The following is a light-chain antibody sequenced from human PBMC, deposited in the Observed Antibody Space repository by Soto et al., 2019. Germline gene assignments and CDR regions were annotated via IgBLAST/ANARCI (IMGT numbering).Light chain of an antibody. Sequence: EIVMTQSPATLSVSPGERDTVSCRASQSVSGNLAWYQQKPGQAPRLLIYGASTRATGLPARFSGSGSGTELTLTISSLQTEDFALYYCQQYDHWPFTFGPGTKVDIK. J-gene: IGKJ3*01. CDR3: QQYDHWPFT. CDR2: GAS. CDR1: QSVSGN. V-gene: IGKV3-15*01.